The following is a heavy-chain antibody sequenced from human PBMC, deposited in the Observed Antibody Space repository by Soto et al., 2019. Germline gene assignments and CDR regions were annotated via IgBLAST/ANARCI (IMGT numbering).Heavy chain of an antibody. CDR3: ARDKRVRFGEFPDGRDY. J-gene: IGHJ4*02. D-gene: IGHD3-10*01. V-gene: IGHV4-31*03. CDR1: GGSISSGGYY. CDR2: IYYSGST. Sequence: SETLSLTCTVSGGSISSGGYYWSWIRQHPGKGMEWIGYIYYSGSTYYKTSLKSRVTISVGTSKNQFSLKLSSVTAADTAVYYCARDKRVRFGEFPDGRDYWGQGTLVTVSS.